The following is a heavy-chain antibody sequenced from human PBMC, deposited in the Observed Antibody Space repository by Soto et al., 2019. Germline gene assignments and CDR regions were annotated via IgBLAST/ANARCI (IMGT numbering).Heavy chain of an antibody. CDR1: GFTFSSYG. CDR3: AKDTNKVTRRFDY. Sequence: GGSLRLSCAASGFTFSSYGMHWVRQAPGKGLEWVAVISYDGSNKYYADSVKGRFTISRDNSKNTLYLQMNSLRAEDTAVYYCAKDTNKVTRRFDYWGQGTLVTVSS. D-gene: IGHD4-4*01. J-gene: IGHJ4*02. CDR2: ISYDGSNK. V-gene: IGHV3-30*18.